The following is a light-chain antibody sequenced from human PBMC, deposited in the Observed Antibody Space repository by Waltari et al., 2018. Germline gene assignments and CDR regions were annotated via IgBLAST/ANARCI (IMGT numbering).Light chain of an antibody. Sequence: SYVLTQPPSVSVAPGQTASTTCAGHSVGSKRVHWYQQKPGQAPVLVVYNENNRASGIPERFSGSNCGNTATLTISRVEVGDEADYFCQVWDSTDLVVFGGGTKLTVL. V-gene: IGLV3-21*02. CDR2: NEN. J-gene: IGLJ2*01. CDR1: SVGSKR. CDR3: QVWDSTDLVV.